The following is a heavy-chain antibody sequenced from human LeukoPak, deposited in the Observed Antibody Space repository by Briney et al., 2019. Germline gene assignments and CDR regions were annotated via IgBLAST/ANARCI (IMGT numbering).Heavy chain of an antibody. V-gene: IGHV3-7*01. CDR2: IKQDGSEK. D-gene: IGHD3-22*01. CDR3: AREGPEQLTMIVVVIEKYFDY. CDR1: GFTFSGYW. Sequence: GGSLRLSCAASGFTFSGYWMGWVRQAPGKGLEWVANIKQDGSEKYYVDSVKGRFTISRDNAKNSLYLQMNSLRAEDTAVYYCAREGPEQLTMIVVVIEKYFDYWGQGTLVTVSS. J-gene: IGHJ4*02.